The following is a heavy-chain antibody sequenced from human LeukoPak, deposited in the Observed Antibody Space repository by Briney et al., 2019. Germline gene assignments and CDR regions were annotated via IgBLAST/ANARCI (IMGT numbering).Heavy chain of an antibody. V-gene: IGHV1-2*02. CDR1: GYTFTGYY. D-gene: IGHD2-21*02. Sequence: ASVKVSFKASGYTFTGYYMHWVRQAPGQGLEWMGWINPNSGGTNYAQKFQGRVTMTRDTSISTAYMELSRLRSDDTAVYYCARAPVVVTAIPPYYYYMDVWGKGTTVTVSS. CDR2: INPNSGGT. J-gene: IGHJ6*03. CDR3: ARAPVVVTAIPPYYYYMDV.